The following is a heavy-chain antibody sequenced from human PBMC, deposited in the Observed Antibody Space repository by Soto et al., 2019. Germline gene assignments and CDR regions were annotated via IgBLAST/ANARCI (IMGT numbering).Heavy chain of an antibody. CDR2: IYHSGST. V-gene: IGHV4-38-2*01. Sequence: PSETLSLTCAVSCYSISSGYYWGWIRQPPGKGLEWIGSIYHSGSTYYNPSLKSRVTISVDTSKNQFSLKLSSVTAADTAVYYCARVGGGDYYGSGSYYNNWFDPWGQGTLVTVSS. CDR1: CYSISSGYY. CDR3: ARVGGGDYYGSGSYYNNWFDP. J-gene: IGHJ5*02. D-gene: IGHD3-10*01.